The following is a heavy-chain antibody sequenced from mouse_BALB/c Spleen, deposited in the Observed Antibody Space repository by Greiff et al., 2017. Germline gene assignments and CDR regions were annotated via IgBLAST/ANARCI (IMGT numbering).Heavy chain of an antibody. D-gene: IGHD3-1*01. CDR3: ARDDRAARATSFAY. CDR2: ISDGGSYT. J-gene: IGHJ3*01. Sequence: EVQGVESGGGLVKPGGSLKLSCAASGFTFSDYYMYWVRQTPEKRLEWVATISDGGSYTYYPDSVKGRFTISRDNAKNNLYLQMSSLKSEDTAMYYCARDDRAARATSFAYWGQGTLVTVSA. CDR1: GFTFSDYY. V-gene: IGHV5-4*02.